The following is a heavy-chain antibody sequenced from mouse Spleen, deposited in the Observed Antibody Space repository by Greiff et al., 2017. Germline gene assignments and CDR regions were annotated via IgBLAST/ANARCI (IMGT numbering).Heavy chain of an antibody. CDR1: GFTFSSYA. CDR2: ISSGGSYT. J-gene: IGHJ1*01. D-gene: IGHD1-1*01. Sequence: EVQGVESGGGLVKPGGSLKLSCAASGFTFSSYAMSWVRQTPEKRLEWVATISSGGSYTYYPDSVKGRFTISRDNAKNTLYLQMSSLRSEDTAMYYCARPPYYGSSYWYFDVWGAGTTVTVSS. CDR3: ARPPYYGSSYWYFDV. V-gene: IGHV5-9-3*01.